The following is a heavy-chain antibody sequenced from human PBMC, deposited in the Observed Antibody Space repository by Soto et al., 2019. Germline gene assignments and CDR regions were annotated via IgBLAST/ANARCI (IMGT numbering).Heavy chain of an antibody. CDR3: ARSIAARRRYYYYYGMDV. CDR1: GSSLTSYW. CDR2: IYPGDSDT. Sequence: PREPLQISCKGSGSSLTSYWIGWVRQMPEKDLEWMAVIYPGDSDTRYSPSFQGNVTISAEKSISTAYLQWSSLKASDTAMYYCARSIAARRRYYYYYGMDVWGQGTTVTGSS. V-gene: IGHV5-51*01. D-gene: IGHD6-6*01. J-gene: IGHJ6*02.